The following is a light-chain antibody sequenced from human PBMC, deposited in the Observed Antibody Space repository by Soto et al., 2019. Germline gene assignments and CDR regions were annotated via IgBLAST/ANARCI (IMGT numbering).Light chain of an antibody. J-gene: IGKJ3*01. CDR1: QSVSSSY. CDR2: GAS. Sequence: EIVSTQSPGTLSLSPGERATLSCRASQSVSSSYLAWYQQKPGQAPRLLIYGASSRATGIPDRFSGSGSGTDFTLTISRLEPEDFAVYYCQQRSNWLVGPGTKVDSK. CDR3: QQRSNWL. V-gene: IGKV3D-20*02.